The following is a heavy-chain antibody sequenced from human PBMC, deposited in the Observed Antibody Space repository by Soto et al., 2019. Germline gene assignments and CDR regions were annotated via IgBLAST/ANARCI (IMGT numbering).Heavy chain of an antibody. Sequence: QVQLVQSGAEVKKPGASVRVSCKASGYTFTTYGISWVRQAPGQGLEWMGWISAYDGNTNYARILQGRVTMTTDTATRKAYMGRGSLISSDPAVYYCLRAGKYGSGDSRPPSFYFSPVDVWDKGTTRTSSS. CDR3: LRAGKYGSGDSRPPSFYFSPVDV. CDR2: ISAYDGNT. D-gene: IGHD2-15*01. CDR1: GYTFTTYG. V-gene: IGHV1-18*01. J-gene: IGHJ6*03.